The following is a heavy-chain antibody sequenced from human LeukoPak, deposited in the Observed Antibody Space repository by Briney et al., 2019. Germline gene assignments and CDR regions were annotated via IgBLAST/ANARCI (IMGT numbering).Heavy chain of an antibody. D-gene: IGHD3-10*01. V-gene: IGHV4-59*01. CDR1: GGSISSYY. CDR2: IYYSGST. J-gene: IGHJ4*02. CDR3: ARVLLWFGEYYFDY. Sequence: SETLSLPCTVSGGSISSYYWSWIRQPPGKGLEWIGYIYYSGSTNYNPSLKSRVTISVDTSKNQFSLKLSSVTAADTAVYYCARVLLWFGEYYFDYWGQGTLVTVSS.